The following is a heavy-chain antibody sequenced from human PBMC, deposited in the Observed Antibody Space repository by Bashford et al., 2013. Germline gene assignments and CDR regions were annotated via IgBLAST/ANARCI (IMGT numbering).Heavy chain of an antibody. J-gene: IGHJ4*02. CDR3: ARNPPHTITLDY. D-gene: IGHD1-14*01. V-gene: IGHV1-3*01. CDR2: IFAGNGDT. Sequence: ASVKVSCKASGYTFTNYAIHWVRQAPGQTLEWLGWIFAGNGDTKYSQRFEGRVTITRDTSANTAYMELTSLSSEDTAIYYCARNPPHTITLDYWGRGNPSVTVSS. CDR1: GYTFTNYA.